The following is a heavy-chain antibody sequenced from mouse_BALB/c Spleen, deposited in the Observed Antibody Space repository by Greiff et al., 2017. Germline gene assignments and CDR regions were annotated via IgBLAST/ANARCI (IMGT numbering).Heavy chain of an antibody. CDR2: ISNGGGST. CDR1: GFTFSSYT. Sequence: EVKVVESGGGLVQPGGSLKLSCAASGFTFSSYTMSWVRQTPEKRLEWVAYISNGGGSTYYPDTVTGRITISRDNAKNTLYLQMSSLKSEDTAMYYCARQNPSYYFDYWGQGTTLTVSS. J-gene: IGHJ2*01. V-gene: IGHV5-12-2*01. CDR3: ARQNPSYYFDY.